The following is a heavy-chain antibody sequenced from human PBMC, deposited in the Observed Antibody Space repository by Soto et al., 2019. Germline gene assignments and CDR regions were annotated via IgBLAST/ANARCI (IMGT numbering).Heavy chain of an antibody. Sequence: SETLSLTCTVSGGSISSSSYYWGWIRQPPGKGLEWIGSIYYSGSTYYNPSLKSRVTISVDTSKNQFSLKLSSVTAADTAVYYCASRLVDFDYWGQGTLVTVSS. CDR3: ASRLVDFDY. D-gene: IGHD6-19*01. CDR2: IYYSGST. V-gene: IGHV4-39*01. CDR1: GGSISSSSYY. J-gene: IGHJ4*02.